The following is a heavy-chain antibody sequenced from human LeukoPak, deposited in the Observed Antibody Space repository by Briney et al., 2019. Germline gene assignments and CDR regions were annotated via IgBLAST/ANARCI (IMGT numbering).Heavy chain of an antibody. CDR1: GFTFSSYA. CDR2: ISSNGGST. CDR3: ARDNQRAAAAGYYYYGMDV. Sequence: GGSLILSCAASGFTFSSYAMHWVRPAPGKGLEYVSAISSNGGSTYYANSVKGRFTISRDNSKNTLYLQMGSLRAEDMAVYYCARDNQRAAAAGYYYYGMDVWGQGTTVTVSS. D-gene: IGHD6-13*01. V-gene: IGHV3-64*01. J-gene: IGHJ6*02.